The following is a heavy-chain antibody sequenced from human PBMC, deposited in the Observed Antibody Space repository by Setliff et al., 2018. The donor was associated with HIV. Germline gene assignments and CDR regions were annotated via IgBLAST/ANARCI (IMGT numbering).Heavy chain of an antibody. D-gene: IGHD3-16*01. V-gene: IGHV4-59*08. CDR1: SGSVSGYY. CDR3: SSGSYYMDV. Sequence: PSETLSLTCSVSSGSVSGYYWGWIRQPPGKKLEWIGYIHSSGSTIYSASLKSRVSISVDTSKNQVSLRLSSVTAADTAVYHCSSGSYYMDVWGKGTTVTVSS. J-gene: IGHJ6*03. CDR2: IHSSGST.